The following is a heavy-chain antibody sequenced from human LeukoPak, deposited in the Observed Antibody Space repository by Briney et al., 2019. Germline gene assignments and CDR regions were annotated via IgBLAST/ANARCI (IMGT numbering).Heavy chain of an antibody. J-gene: IGHJ4*02. CDR3: AKDLNH. CDR1: GFTFSNYD. V-gene: IGHV3-30*18. CDR2: ISYDGTNK. Sequence: GGSLRLSCAASGFTFSNYDMHWVRQAPGKGLEWVAVISYDGTNKYYADSVKGRFTISRDNSKNTLYLQMNSLRAEDTAVYYCAKDLNHWGQGTLVTVSS.